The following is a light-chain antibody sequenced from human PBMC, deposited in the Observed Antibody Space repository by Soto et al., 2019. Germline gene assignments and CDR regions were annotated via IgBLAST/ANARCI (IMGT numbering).Light chain of an antibody. Sequence: QSALTLPRSVSGSPGQSVTISCTGTSSDVSAYDYVSWYQHRPGKPPKLMIYDLNKRPSGVPDRFSGSKSGNTASLTISGLQAEDEAAYYCCSYAGTYPFVVFGGGTKVTVL. CDR2: DLN. CDR1: SSDVSAYDY. V-gene: IGLV2-11*01. J-gene: IGLJ2*01. CDR3: CSYAGTYPFVV.